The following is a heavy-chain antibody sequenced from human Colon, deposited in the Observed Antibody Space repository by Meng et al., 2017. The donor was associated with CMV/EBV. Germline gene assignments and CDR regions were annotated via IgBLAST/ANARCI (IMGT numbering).Heavy chain of an antibody. CDR1: AFIFSEDG. D-gene: IGHD4-11*01. CDR2: IKYDGSEK. V-gene: IGHV3-7*04. J-gene: IGHJ5*02. Sequence: VHVGESGGGLVQPGGSLRLSCEAYAFIFSEDGMEWVRQAPGKGLEWVAKIKYDGSEKHYVDSVKGRFTIFRDNARNSLFLQMNSLTVDDTGVYYCARQAGDSYSATANLWGQGTLVTVSS. CDR3: ARQAGDSYSATANL.